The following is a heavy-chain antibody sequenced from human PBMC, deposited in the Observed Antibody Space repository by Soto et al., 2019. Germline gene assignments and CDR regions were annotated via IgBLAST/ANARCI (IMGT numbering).Heavy chain of an antibody. V-gene: IGHV1-18*04. J-gene: IGHJ4*02. D-gene: IGHD4-17*01. CDR2: IKAYSGNT. Sequence: LVQSGAEAKKPGTSVKVSCKASGYTFSTSTISGVRQSPGQGLEWLGWIKAYSGNTNYAPKLQGRVTMNTETDTSTAYLELRRLTNDDTAMYYGAIANNGDDDDWGQGTLVTV. CDR1: GYTFSTST. CDR3: AIANNGDDDD.